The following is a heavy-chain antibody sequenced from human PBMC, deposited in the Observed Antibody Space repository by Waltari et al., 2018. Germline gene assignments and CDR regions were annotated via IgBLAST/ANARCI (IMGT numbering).Heavy chain of an antibody. CDR2: IYSGGST. D-gene: IGHD6-19*01. CDR3: ARGGIAVAGRPFDY. J-gene: IGHJ4*02. CDR1: GFTFSSYG. V-gene: IGHV3-66*01. Sequence: VQLVESGGGVVQPGRSLRLSCAASGFTFSSYGMSWVRQAPGKGLEWVSVIYSGGSTYYADSVKGRFTISRDKSKNTLYLQMNSLRAEDTAVYYCARGGIAVAGRPFDYWGQGTLVTVSS.